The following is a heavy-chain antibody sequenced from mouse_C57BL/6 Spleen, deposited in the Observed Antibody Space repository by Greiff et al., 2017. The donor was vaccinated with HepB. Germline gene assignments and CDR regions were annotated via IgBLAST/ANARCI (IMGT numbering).Heavy chain of an antibody. D-gene: IGHD1-1*01. CDR3: ARLHYYGSSYLLAY. V-gene: IGHV5-6*01. CDR2: ISSGGSYT. Sequence: EVKLVESGGDLVKPGGSLKLSCAASGFTFSSYGMSWVRQTPDKRLEWVATISSGGSYTYYPDSVKGRFTISRDNAKNTLYLQMSSLKSEDTAMYYCARLHYYGSSYLLAYWGQGTLVTVSA. CDR1: GFTFSSYG. J-gene: IGHJ3*01.